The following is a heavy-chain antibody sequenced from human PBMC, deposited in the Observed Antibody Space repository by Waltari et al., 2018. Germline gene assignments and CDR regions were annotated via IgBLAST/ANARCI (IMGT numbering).Heavy chain of an antibody. CDR3: ARVAVTTPWYFDL. CDR1: GFTFSRYW. J-gene: IGHJ2*01. Sequence: EVQLVESGGGLVQPGGSLRLSCAAAGFTFSRYWMHWVRQAPGKGLVGVSRINSAGSTTTYTDSVKGRFTISRDNAKNTLYLQMNSLRAEDTAVYYCARVAVTTPWYFDLWGRGTLVTVSS. CDR2: INSAGSTT. D-gene: IGHD2-21*02. V-gene: IGHV3-74*01.